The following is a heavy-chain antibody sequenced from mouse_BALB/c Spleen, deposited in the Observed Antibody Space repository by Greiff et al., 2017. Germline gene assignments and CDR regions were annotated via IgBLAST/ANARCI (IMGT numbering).Heavy chain of an antibody. CDR1: GFAFSSYD. CDR2: ISSGGGST. D-gene: IGHD2-14*01. J-gene: IGHJ1*01. CDR3: ARQGYRYDWYFDV. V-gene: IGHV5-12-1*01. Sequence: EVQGVESGGGLVKPGGSLKLSCAASGFAFSSYDMSWVRQTPEKRLEWVAYISSGGGSTYYPDTVKGRFTISRDNAKNTLYLQMSSLKSEDTAMYYCARQGYRYDWYFDVWGAGTTVTVSS.